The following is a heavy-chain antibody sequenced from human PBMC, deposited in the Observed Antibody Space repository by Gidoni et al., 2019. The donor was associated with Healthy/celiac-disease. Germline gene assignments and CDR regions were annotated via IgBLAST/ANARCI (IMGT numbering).Heavy chain of an antibody. V-gene: IGHV3-48*02. CDR2: ISSSSSTI. J-gene: IGHJ6*02. CDR3: ARDVTTVGYYGMDV. Sequence: EVQLVESGGGLVQPGGSLRLSCAASGFTFRSYSMNWVCQAPGKGLEWVSYISSSSSTIYYADSVKGRFTISRDNAKNSLYLQMNSLRDEDTAVYYCARDVTTVGYYGMDVWGQGTTVTVSS. D-gene: IGHD1-26*01. CDR1: GFTFRSYS.